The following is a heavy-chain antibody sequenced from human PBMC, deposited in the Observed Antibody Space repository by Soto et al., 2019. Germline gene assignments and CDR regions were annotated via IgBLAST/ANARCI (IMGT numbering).Heavy chain of an antibody. D-gene: IGHD2-2*01. Sequence: PGGSLRLSCAASGFTVSSDYMSWVRQAPGKGLEWVANIRQDGSEINYVDSVKGRFTISRDNTKNSLYLQMNSLRAEDTAIYYCAREVVVSRGASYFGYWGPGTLVTVSS. V-gene: IGHV3-7*01. J-gene: IGHJ4*02. CDR2: IRQDGSEI. CDR1: GFTVSSDY. CDR3: AREVVVSRGASYFGY.